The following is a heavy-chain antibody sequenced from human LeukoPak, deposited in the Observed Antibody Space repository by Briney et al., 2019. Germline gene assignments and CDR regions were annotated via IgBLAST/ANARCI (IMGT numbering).Heavy chain of an antibody. CDR3: AIGYYPPGGLDY. CDR2: IIPIFGTA. V-gene: IGHV1-69*13. J-gene: IGHJ4*02. Sequence: ASVKVSCKASGGTFISYAISWVRQAPGQGLEWMGGIIPIFGTANYAQKFQGRVTITADESTSTAYMELSSLRSEDTAVYYCAIGYYPPGGLDYWGQGTLVTVSS. CDR1: GGTFISYA. D-gene: IGHD3-3*01.